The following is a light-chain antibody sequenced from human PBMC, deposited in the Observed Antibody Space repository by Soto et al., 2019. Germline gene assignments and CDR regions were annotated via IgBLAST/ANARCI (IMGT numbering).Light chain of an antibody. J-gene: IGKJ5*01. CDR2: GAS. V-gene: IGKV3-20*01. Sequence: IVMTQSPATLSVSPGERATLSCRASQSVNTNLAWYQQRPGQAPRLLIYGASSRATGIPDRFSGSGSGTDFTLTISRLEPEDFAVYYCQQYGSSLFTFGQGTRLEIK. CDR3: QQYGSSLFT. CDR1: QSVNTN.